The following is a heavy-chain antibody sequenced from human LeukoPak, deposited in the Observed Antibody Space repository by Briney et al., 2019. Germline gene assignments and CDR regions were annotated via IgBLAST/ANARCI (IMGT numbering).Heavy chain of an antibody. CDR3: ARDRDSSGWHDY. Sequence: ASVKVSCKASGGTFSSYAISWVRQAPGQGLEWMGGIIPMIGTVNYAQKFQGRVTIIADKSTSTAYMELSSLRSEDTAVYYCARDRDSSGWHDYWGQGTLVTVSS. CDR1: GGTFSSYA. D-gene: IGHD6-19*01. J-gene: IGHJ4*02. CDR2: IIPMIGTV. V-gene: IGHV1-69*06.